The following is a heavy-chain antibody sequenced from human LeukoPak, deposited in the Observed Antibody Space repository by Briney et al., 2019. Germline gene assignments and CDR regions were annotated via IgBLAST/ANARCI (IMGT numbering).Heavy chain of an antibody. Sequence: SGPTLVKPTQTLTLTCTFSGFSLSTSGVGVGWIRQPPGKALEWLALIYWDDDKRYSPSLKSRLTITKDTTKNQVVLTMTNMDPVDTATYYCAQIKYDFWTSYWERGYFDYWGQGTLVTVSS. J-gene: IGHJ4*02. CDR1: GFSLSTSGVG. CDR3: AQIKYDFWTSYWERGYFDY. V-gene: IGHV2-5*02. CDR2: IYWDDDK. D-gene: IGHD3-3*01.